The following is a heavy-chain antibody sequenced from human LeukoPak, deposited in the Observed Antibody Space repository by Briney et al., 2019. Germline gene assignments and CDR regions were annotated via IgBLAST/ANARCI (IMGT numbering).Heavy chain of an antibody. CDR1: GGSINSYF. Sequence: KPSETLSLTCTVSGGSINSYFWSWIRQPPGKGLEWIGYVYYRGSTNYNPSLKTRVTISLGTSKNQFSLMLSSVTAADTAVYYCARQLGSTTNFDYWGQGTLVTVLS. CDR2: VYYRGST. J-gene: IGHJ4*02. CDR3: ARQLGSTTNFDY. V-gene: IGHV4-59*08. D-gene: IGHD2/OR15-2a*01.